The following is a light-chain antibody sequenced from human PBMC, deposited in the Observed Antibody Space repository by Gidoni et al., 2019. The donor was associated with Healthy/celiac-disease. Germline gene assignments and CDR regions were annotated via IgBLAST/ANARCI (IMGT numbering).Light chain of an antibody. CDR3: QQYGSSPLT. J-gene: IGKJ4*01. V-gene: IGKV3-20*01. CDR1: QSVSSSY. CDR2: GAS. Sequence: MVLTQTTGTLSLSPGERATLSCRARQSVSSSYLAWYQQKPGQAPRLLIYGASSMATGIPDRFSGSGSGTDFTLTISRLEPEDFAVYYCQQYGSSPLTFGGGTKVEIK.